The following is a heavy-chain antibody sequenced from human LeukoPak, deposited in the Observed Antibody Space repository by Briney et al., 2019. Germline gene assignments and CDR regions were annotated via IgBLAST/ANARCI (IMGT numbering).Heavy chain of an antibody. D-gene: IGHD3-22*01. J-gene: IGHJ4*02. CDR3: AKDRHGYYQPVDY. CDR2: VSGSGSNT. V-gene: IGHV3-23*01. CDR1: GFTFSSYA. Sequence: GGSLRLSCAASGFTFSSYAMSWVRQAPGKGLEWVSSVSGSGSNTYYTDSVKGRFTISRDNSKNTLYLQMNSLTAEDTALYYCAKDRHGYYQPVDYWGQGTLVTVSS.